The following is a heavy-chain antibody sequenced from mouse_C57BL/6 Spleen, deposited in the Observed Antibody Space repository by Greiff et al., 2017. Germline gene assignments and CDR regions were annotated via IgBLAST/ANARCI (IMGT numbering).Heavy chain of an antibody. CDR2: INPSNGGT. J-gene: IGHJ4*01. CDR3: AREGNGYDARDAMDY. CDR1: GYTFTSYW. V-gene: IGHV1-53*01. D-gene: IGHD2-2*01. Sequence: QVQLKQPGTELVKPGASVKLSCKASGYTFTSYWMHWVKQRPGQGLEWIGNINPSNGGTNYNEKFKSKATLTVDKSSSTAYMQLSSLTSEDSAVYYCAREGNGYDARDAMDYWGQGTSVTVSS.